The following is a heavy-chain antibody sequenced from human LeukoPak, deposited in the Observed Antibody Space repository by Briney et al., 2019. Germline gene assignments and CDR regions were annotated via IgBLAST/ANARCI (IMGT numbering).Heavy chain of an antibody. CDR1: GYSFIRYY. D-gene: IGHD5-12*01. J-gene: IGHJ6*03. V-gene: IGHV1-46*01. Sequence: ASVKVSCKASGYSFIRYYMHWVRQAPGQGPEWMGIINPSGGSTSYAQKFQGRVTMTRDTSTSTVYMELSSLRSDDTAVYYCTRGRAYCYYYIDVWGKGTTVTISS. CDR2: INPSGGST. CDR3: TRGRAYCYYYIDV.